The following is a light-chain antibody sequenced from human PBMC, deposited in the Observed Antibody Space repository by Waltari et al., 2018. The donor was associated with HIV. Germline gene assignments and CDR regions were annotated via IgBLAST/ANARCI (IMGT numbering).Light chain of an antibody. Sequence: QSALTQPRPVSGSPGQSVTIPCTGTSSHVGGYNYVSWYHQHPGKAPKHMIYDVNKRPSGVPDRFSGSKSGNTASLTISGLQAEDEADYYCCSYGGSFFYVFGTGTKVTVL. CDR3: CSYGGSFFYV. CDR2: DVN. CDR1: SSHVGGYNY. J-gene: IGLJ1*01. V-gene: IGLV2-11*01.